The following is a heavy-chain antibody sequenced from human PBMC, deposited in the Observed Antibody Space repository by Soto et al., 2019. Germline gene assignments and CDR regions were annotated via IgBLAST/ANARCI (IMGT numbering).Heavy chain of an antibody. CDR3: AREGYSGGYYYYYGMDV. Sequence: SETLSLTCTVSGGSISSYYWSWIRQPPGKGLEWIGYIYYSGSTNYNPSLKSRVTISVDTSKNQFSLKLSSVTAADTAVYYCAREGYSGGYYYYYGMDVWGQGTTVTVSS. CDR1: GGSISSYY. J-gene: IGHJ6*02. D-gene: IGHD2-15*01. V-gene: IGHV4-59*01. CDR2: IYYSGST.